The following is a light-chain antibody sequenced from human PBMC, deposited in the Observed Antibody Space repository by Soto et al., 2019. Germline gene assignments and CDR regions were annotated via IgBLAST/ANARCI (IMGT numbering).Light chain of an antibody. CDR1: QNVSSSF. V-gene: IGKV3-20*01. CDR2: GAS. Sequence: EIVLTQSPGTLSLSPGERATLSCRASQNVSSSFLAWYQQKPGQAPRLLIYGASSRATGIPDRFSGSVSGTDFTLTISRLEPEDVAVYYCQQYGSSPLTFDGGTKVEIK. J-gene: IGKJ4*01. CDR3: QQYGSSPLT.